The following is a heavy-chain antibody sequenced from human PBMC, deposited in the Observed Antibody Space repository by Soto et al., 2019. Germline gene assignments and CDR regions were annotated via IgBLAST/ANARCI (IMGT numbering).Heavy chain of an antibody. J-gene: IGHJ4*02. Sequence: QVQLVQSGAEVKKPAASVKVSCKAYGYTFTSYGISWVRQAPGQGLEWMGWVSAYNGNTNYAQKLQGRVTITTDTSASTAYKELRSLRSDDTAVYYCGRENAPRLNRGQGILVTVSS. CDR2: VSAYNGNT. V-gene: IGHV1-18*01. CDR3: GRENAPRLN. D-gene: IGHD1-1*01. CDR1: GYTFTSYG.